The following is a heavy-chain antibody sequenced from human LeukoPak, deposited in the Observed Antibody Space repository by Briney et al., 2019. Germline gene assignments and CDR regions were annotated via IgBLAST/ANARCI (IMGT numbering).Heavy chain of an antibody. V-gene: IGHV1-18*01. CDR3: ARAPVVAATRVDY. CDR2: ISGYNGDK. CDR1: GYTFANYA. Sequence: GASVKVSCKASGYTFANYAISWMRQAPGQELEWLGWISGYNGDKKYGQKFQGRVTMTTDTSTSTAYMELRSLRSDDTAVYYCARAPVVAATRVDYWGQGTLVTVSS. D-gene: IGHD2-15*01. J-gene: IGHJ4*02.